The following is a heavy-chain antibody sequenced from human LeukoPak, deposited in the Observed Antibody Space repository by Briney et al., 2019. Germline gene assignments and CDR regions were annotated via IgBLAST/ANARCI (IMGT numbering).Heavy chain of an antibody. D-gene: IGHD3-16*01. CDR3: ARFTPQGYGWGGYNRFDP. CDR2: IYYSGST. CDR1: GGSISSYY. V-gene: IGHV4-59*01. J-gene: IGHJ5*02. Sequence: PSETLSLTCSVSGGSISSYYWNWIRQPPGKGLEWIGYIYYSGSTNYNPSLKSRVTISVDTSKNQFSLNLTSVTAADTAVYYCARFTPQGYGWGGYNRFDPWGQGTLVTVSS.